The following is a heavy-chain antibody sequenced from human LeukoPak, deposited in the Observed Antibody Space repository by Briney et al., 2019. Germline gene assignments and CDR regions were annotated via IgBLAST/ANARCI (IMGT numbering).Heavy chain of an antibody. Sequence: ASVKVSCKASGYTFTGYYMHWVRQAPGQGLEWMGWINPNSGGTNYAQKFQGRVTMTRDTSISTAYMELSRLRSDDTAVYYCARVEYCSSTSCYFSGAFDIWGQGTMVTVSS. CDR1: GYTFTGYY. D-gene: IGHD2-2*01. CDR2: INPNSGGT. CDR3: ARVEYCSSTSCYFSGAFDI. J-gene: IGHJ3*02. V-gene: IGHV1-2*02.